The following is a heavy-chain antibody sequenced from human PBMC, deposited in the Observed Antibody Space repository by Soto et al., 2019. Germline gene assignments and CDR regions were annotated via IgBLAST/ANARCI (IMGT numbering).Heavy chain of an antibody. V-gene: IGHV1-18*04. CDR1: GYTFTSYG. Sequence: RASVKVSCKASGYTFTSYGISWVRQAPGQGLEWMGWISAYNGNTNYAQKLQGRVTMTTDTSTSTAYMELRSLRSDDTAVYYCARDEGRDRLWFGELLKPLDYWGQGTLVTV. J-gene: IGHJ4*02. CDR3: ARDEGRDRLWFGELLKPLDY. CDR2: ISAYNGNT. D-gene: IGHD3-10*01.